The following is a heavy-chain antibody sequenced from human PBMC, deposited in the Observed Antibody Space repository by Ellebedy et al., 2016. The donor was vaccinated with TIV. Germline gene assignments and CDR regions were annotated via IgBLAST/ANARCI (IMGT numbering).Heavy chain of an antibody. V-gene: IGHV1-46*01. J-gene: IGHJ6*02. CDR2: INPSGGST. CDR1: GGTFSSYA. D-gene: IGHD3-10*01. Sequence: ASVKVSXXASGGTFSSYAISWVRQSPGQGLEWMGVINPSGGSTSYAEKFQDRVTMTRDMSTSTVYMDLSSLRSDDTALYYCARLQVRGVNMGAAHFYGMDVWGQGTTVTVSS. CDR3: ARLQVRGVNMGAAHFYGMDV.